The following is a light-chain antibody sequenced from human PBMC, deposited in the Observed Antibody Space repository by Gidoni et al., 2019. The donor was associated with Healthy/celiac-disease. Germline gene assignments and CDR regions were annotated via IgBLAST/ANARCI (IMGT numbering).Light chain of an antibody. CDR3: QQYGSSSIT. J-gene: IGKJ5*01. CDR1: QSVSSSY. Sequence: EIVLTQSPGTLSLSTGERATLSCRASQSVSSSYLAWYQQKPGQAPRLLIYGASSRATGIPDRFSGSGSGTDFTLTISRLEPEDFAVYYCQQYGSSSITFGPGTRLEIK. CDR2: GAS. V-gene: IGKV3-20*01.